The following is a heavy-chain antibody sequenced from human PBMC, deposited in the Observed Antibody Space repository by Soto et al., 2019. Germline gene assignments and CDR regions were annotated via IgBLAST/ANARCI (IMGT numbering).Heavy chain of an antibody. CDR3: ARSPAFWSCYCIDY. CDR1: GFTFSSYA. J-gene: IGHJ4*02. V-gene: IGHV3-30-3*01. D-gene: IGHD3-3*01. Sequence: QVQLVESGGGVVQPGRSLRLSCAASGFTFSSYAMHWVRQAPGKGLEWVAVISYDGSNKYYADSVKGRFTISRDNSKNTLYLQMNSLRAEDTAVYYCARSPAFWSCYCIDYWGQGTLVTVSS. CDR2: ISYDGSNK.